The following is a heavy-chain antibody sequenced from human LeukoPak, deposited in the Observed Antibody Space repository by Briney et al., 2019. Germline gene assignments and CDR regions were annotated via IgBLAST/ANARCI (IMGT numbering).Heavy chain of an antibody. CDR1: GLSFSNYW. Sequence: PGGSLRLSCAVSGLSFSNYWMHWVRQDPGKGLVWVSYISSDGSVTKYAASVKGRFTISRDNSKNTLYLQMDSLRAEDTALYYCARPADSGENSYGPGFDYWGQGTLVTVSS. D-gene: IGHD3-16*01. J-gene: IGHJ4*02. CDR2: ISSDGSVT. CDR3: ARPADSGENSYGPGFDY. V-gene: IGHV3-74*03.